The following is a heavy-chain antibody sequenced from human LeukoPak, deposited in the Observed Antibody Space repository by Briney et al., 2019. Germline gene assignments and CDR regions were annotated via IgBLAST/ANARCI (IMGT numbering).Heavy chain of an antibody. CDR3: ARRPSGWYKICFDY. CDR1: AGSISSSNYY. V-gene: IGHV4-39*01. Sequence: SETLSLTCTVSAGSISSSNYYWGWIRQPPGKGLEWIGSIYYSGSTYYNPSLRSRVTISVDTSKNQFSLKLSSVTAADTAVYYCARRPSGWYKICFDYWSQGSLVTVSS. D-gene: IGHD6-19*01. CDR2: IYYSGST. J-gene: IGHJ4*02.